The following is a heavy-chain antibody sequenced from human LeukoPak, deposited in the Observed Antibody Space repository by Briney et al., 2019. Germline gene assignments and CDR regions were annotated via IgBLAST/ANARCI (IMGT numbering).Heavy chain of an antibody. CDR1: GGSISNYY. V-gene: IGHV4-59*01. D-gene: IGHD2-21*02. CDR3: ARFGDSENWFDP. CDR2: IYYSGNT. Sequence: SETLSLTCTVSGGSISNYYWSWIRQPPGKGLEWIGYIYYSGNTNYNPSLKSRVTISVDTSKNQFSLKLSSVTAADTAVYYCARFGDSENWFDPWGQGTLVTVSS. J-gene: IGHJ5*02.